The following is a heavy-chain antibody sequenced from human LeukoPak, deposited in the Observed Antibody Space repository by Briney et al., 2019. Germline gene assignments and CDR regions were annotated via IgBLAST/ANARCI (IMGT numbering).Heavy chain of an antibody. CDR1: GYSISSGCY. V-gene: IGHV4-38-2*02. J-gene: IGHJ6*03. Sequence: SETLSLTCTVSGYSISSGCYWGWIRQPPGKGLEWIGSIYHSGSTNYNPSLKSRVTISVDTSKNQFSLKLSSVTAADTAVYYCARGEPHMVRVVYYYMDVWGKGTTVTVSS. D-gene: IGHD3-10*01. CDR3: ARGEPHMVRVVYYYMDV. CDR2: IYHSGST.